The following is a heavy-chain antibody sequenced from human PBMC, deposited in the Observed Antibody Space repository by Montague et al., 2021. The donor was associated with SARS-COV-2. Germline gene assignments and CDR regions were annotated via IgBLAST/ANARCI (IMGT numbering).Heavy chain of an antibody. V-gene: IGHV3-53*01. CDR1: GFTVSSNY. CDR2: IYSGGST. Sequence: LRLSWSASGFTVSSNYMSWVRQAPGKGLEWVSVIYSGGSTYYADSVKGRFTISRDNSKNTLYLQMNSLRAEDTAVYYCARDAGGNFPTSFDYWGQGTLVTVSS. CDR3: ARDAGGNFPTSFDY. J-gene: IGHJ4*02. D-gene: IGHD4-23*01.